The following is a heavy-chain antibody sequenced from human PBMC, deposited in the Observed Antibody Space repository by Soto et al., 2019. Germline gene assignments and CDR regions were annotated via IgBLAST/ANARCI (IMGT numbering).Heavy chain of an antibody. V-gene: IGHV6-1*01. J-gene: IGHJ5*01. CDR1: EDSVSTKSAT. CDR2: TYYRSTWNN. D-gene: IGHD2-8*01. Sequence: QVQVQQSGPGLEKPSQTLSLTCAISEDSVSTKSATWDWIRQSPSRGLEWLGRTYYRSTWNNDYAASVKGRITINPDTSNIQLSLQLNSVTPDDTAVYYCARLIGNSWLDSWGQGTLVTVSS. CDR3: ARLIGNSWLDS.